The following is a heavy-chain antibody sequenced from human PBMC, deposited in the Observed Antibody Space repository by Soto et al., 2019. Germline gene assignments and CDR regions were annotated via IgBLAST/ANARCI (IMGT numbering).Heavy chain of an antibody. J-gene: IGHJ4*02. CDR3: ATDPFEQWLVAGRSY. Sequence: ASVKVSCKVSGYTLTELSMHWVRQAPGKGLEWMGGFDPEDGETIYAQKFQGRVTMTEDTSTDTAYMELSSLRSEDTAVYYCATDPFEQWLVAGRSYWGQGTLVTVSS. V-gene: IGHV1-24*01. CDR2: FDPEDGET. CDR1: GYTLTELS. D-gene: IGHD6-19*01.